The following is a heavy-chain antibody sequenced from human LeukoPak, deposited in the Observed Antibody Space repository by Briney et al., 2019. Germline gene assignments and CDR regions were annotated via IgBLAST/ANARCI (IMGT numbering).Heavy chain of an antibody. J-gene: IGHJ6*03. CDR2: ITLSSSTI. D-gene: IGHD6-13*01. CDR1: GFTFSNYN. V-gene: IGHV3-48*01. Sequence: GGSLRLSCAASGFTFSNYNMNWVRQAPGKGLEWISYITLSSSTIYYADSVKGRFTISRDNAKNSLYLQMNSLRAEDTAVYYCARDGIAAAATDYYYYMDVWGKGTTVTVSS. CDR3: ARDGIAAAATDYYYYMDV.